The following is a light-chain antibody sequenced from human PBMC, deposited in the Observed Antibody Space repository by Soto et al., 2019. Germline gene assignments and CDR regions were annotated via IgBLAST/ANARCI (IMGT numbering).Light chain of an antibody. CDR2: GTY. J-gene: IGKJ1*01. CDR1: QSVTGSY. CDR3: QHYGISSWT. V-gene: IGKV3-20*01. Sequence: EIVLTQSPGTLSLSPGERATLSCRASQSVTGSYLAWYQQKPGQAPRLVIYGTYNRATGIPDRFSGSGSGTGFTLTISRLEPEDFAVYYCQHYGISSWTFGQGTKVEIK.